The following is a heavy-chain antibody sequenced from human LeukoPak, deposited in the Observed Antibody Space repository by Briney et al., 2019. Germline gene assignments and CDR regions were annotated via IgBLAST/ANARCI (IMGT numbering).Heavy chain of an antibody. D-gene: IGHD3-3*01. Sequence: PGGSLRLSCVASGFTFSSYGMNWVRQAPGKGLELVAEISGSGGRTYSADSVKGRFTFSRDNSKNTLYLEMNSLRVEDTAVYYCAKGDFWSGPSAFHIWGQGTMVIVSS. J-gene: IGHJ3*02. CDR3: AKGDFWSGPSAFHI. V-gene: IGHV3-23*01. CDR1: GFTFSSYG. CDR2: ISGSGGRT.